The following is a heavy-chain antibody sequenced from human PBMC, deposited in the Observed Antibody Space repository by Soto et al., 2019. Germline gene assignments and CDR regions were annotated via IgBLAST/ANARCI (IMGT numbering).Heavy chain of an antibody. D-gene: IGHD3-10*01. CDR3: ARAGTGFGELLDYFDY. Sequence: PSETLSLTCTVPGGSISSYDWGWIRQPAGKGLEWIGRIYTSGSTNYNPSLKRRVTMSVDTSQNQFSLKLSSVTAADTAVYYCARAGTGFGELLDYFDYWGQGTLVTVSS. V-gene: IGHV4-4*07. CDR1: GGSISSYD. CDR2: IYTSGST. J-gene: IGHJ4*02.